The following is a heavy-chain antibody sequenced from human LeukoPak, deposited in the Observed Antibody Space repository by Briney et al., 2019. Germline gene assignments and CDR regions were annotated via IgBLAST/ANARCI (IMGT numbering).Heavy chain of an antibody. CDR1: GGSISSYY. D-gene: IGHD5-12*01. Sequence: SETLSLTCTGSGGSISSYYWSWIRQPPGKGLEWIGYIYYSGSTNYNPSLKSRVTISVDTSKNQFSLKLSSVTAADTAVYYCAREVAKDAFDIWGQGTMVTVSS. J-gene: IGHJ3*02. CDR2: IYYSGST. V-gene: IGHV4-59*01. CDR3: AREVAKDAFDI.